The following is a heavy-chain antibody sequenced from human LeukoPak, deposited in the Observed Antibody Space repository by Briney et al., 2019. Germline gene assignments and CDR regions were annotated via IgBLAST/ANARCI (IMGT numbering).Heavy chain of an antibody. D-gene: IGHD3-22*01. Sequence: PGGSLRLSCAASGFTFSSYSMNWVRQAPGKGLEWVSSISSSSSYIYYADSVKGRFTISRDNAKNSLCLQMNSLRAEDTAVYYCARDRSQYYDSSGYYHDYWGQGTLVTVSS. CDR2: ISSSSSYI. CDR3: ARDRSQYYDSSGYYHDY. V-gene: IGHV3-21*01. CDR1: GFTFSSYS. J-gene: IGHJ4*02.